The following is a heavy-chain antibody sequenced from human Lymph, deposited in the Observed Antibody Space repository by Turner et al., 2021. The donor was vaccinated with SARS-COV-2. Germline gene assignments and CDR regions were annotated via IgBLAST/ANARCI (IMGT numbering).Heavy chain of an antibody. V-gene: IGHV3-30*18. J-gene: IGHJ6*02. CDR1: AFTFSSYG. Sequence: QVQLVESGGGVVQPGRSLRLSCAASAFTFSSYGMHWVRQAPGKGLEWGAVISYDGSNKYYADSVKGRFTISRDNTKKTLYLQMNSLRAEDTAVYYCAKVRSIFGVVIGGMDVWGQGTTVTVSS. D-gene: IGHD3-3*01. CDR2: ISYDGSNK. CDR3: AKVRSIFGVVIGGMDV.